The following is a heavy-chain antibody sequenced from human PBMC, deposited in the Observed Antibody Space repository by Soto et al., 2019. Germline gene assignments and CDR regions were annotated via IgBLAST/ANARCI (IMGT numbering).Heavy chain of an antibody. CDR2: IYTGGGT. Sequence: EVRLVESGGGLVQPGGSLRLSCAASGLTVSTNPMSWVRQAPGKGLEWVSVIYTGGGTHYADSVKGRFTILRDNSKNTVNPQMNSLRPEDTAVYSWARDGSGHWGQGTLVTVSS. J-gene: IGHJ4*02. CDR3: ARDGSGH. V-gene: IGHV3-66*01. CDR1: GLTVSTNP.